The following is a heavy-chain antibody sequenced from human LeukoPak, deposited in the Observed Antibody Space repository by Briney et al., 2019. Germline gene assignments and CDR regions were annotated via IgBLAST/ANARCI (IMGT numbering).Heavy chain of an antibody. CDR3: ARDSSGWYYFDY. J-gene: IGHJ4*02. D-gene: IGHD6-19*01. V-gene: IGHV3-48*03. CDR2: ISSSSGSTI. CDR1: GLTFSTYA. Sequence: GGSLRLSCAASGLTFSTYAIKWVRQAPRNGLQPVSYISSSSGSTIYYADSVKGRFTISRDNAKNSLYLQTNSLRAEDTAVYYCARDSSGWYYFDYWGQGTLVTVSS.